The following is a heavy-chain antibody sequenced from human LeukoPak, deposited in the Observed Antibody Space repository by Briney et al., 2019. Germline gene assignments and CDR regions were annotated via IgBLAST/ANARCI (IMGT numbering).Heavy chain of an antibody. D-gene: IGHD4-11*01. CDR2: IINSGSST. CDR1: GFTFSSYA. J-gene: IGHJ2*01. V-gene: IGHV3-23*01. CDR3: ARARDDYSNYERYFDL. Sequence: GGSLRLSCAASGFTFSSYAMTWVRQAPGKGLEWVSAIINSGSSTYYADSVKGRFTISRDNSKNTLYLQMNNLRAEDTAVYYCARARDDYSNYERYFDLWGRGTLVTVSS.